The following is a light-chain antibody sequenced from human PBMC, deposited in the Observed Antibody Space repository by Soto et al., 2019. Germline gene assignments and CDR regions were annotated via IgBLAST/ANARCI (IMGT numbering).Light chain of an antibody. J-gene: IGKJ1*01. CDR1: ESVSTN. V-gene: IGKV3-15*01. CDR2: AAS. Sequence: EIEMTQSPATLSLAPGERVTLSCRASESVSTNLAWYQQKAGQAPRLLIYAASTRATGIPARFSGSGSGTEFTLTISSLQSEDFAVYYCQQYASSPWTFGQGTKVDIK. CDR3: QQYASSPWT.